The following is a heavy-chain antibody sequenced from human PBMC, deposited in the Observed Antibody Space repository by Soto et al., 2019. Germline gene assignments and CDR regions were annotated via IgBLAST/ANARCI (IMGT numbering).Heavy chain of an antibody. CDR2: ISASNGNT. CDR1: GYTFTSYR. Sequence: QVQLVQSGAEVTKPGASVKVSCKASGYTFTSYRISWVRQAPGQGLEWMGWISASNGNTNYAQKFQGRDTMTTDTSTTTAYMELRSLRSDDTAVYYCARPHCTSTSCYIPDCWGQGTLVTVSS. D-gene: IGHD2-2*01. J-gene: IGHJ4*02. V-gene: IGHV1-18*01. CDR3: ARPHCTSTSCYIPDC.